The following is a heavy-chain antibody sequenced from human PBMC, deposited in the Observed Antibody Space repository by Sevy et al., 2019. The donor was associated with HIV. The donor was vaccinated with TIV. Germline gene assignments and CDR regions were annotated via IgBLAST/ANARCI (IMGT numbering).Heavy chain of an antibody. CDR2: IKRDGSEK. D-gene: IGHD2-2*01. J-gene: IGHJ6*02. CDR3: ARDCSSTTCLWGLDV. CDR1: GFTFSNYW. Sequence: GGSLRLSCAASGFTFSNYWMSWVRQAPGKGLEWVAHIKRDGSEKYYVDSVKGRFSISRDNPKNSLYLQMNGLRAEDTAGYYCARDCSSTTCLWGLDVWGQGTTVTVSS. V-gene: IGHV3-7*03.